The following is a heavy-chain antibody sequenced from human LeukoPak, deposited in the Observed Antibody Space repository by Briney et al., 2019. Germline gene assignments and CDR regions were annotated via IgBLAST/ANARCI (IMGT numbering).Heavy chain of an antibody. J-gene: IGHJ4*02. CDR1: GFTFSSYW. Sequence: GGSLRLSCAASGFTFSSYWMHWVRQAPGKGLVWVSHINSDGSSTTYADSVKGRFTISRDNAKNTLYLQMNSLRAEDTAVYYCARAGRGLRYFDWLTYDYWGQGTLVTVSS. CDR3: ARAGRGLRYFDWLTYDY. D-gene: IGHD3-9*01. V-gene: IGHV3-74*01. CDR2: INSDGSST.